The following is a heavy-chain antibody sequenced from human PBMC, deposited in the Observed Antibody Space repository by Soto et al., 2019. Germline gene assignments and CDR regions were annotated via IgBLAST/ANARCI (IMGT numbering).Heavy chain of an antibody. D-gene: IGHD3-22*01. CDR1: GGSISSGGYY. CDR2: IYYSGST. V-gene: IGHV4-31*03. Sequence: SETLSLTCTVSGGSISSGGYYWSWIRQHPGKGLEWIGYIYYSGSTYYNPSLKSRVTISVDTSKNQFSLKLSSVTAADTAVYYCARGKYYYDSSGYQVDYWGQGTLVTVS. J-gene: IGHJ4*02. CDR3: ARGKYYYDSSGYQVDY.